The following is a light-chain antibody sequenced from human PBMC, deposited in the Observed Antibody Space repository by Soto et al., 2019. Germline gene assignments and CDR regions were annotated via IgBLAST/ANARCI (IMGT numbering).Light chain of an antibody. CDR3: QSFDSSRFYV. Sequence: QTVLTQPPSVSGAPGQMVTISRTGSSSHIATRYDVHWDQQLPGTAPKPVTQANGNRPSGGSIRFSGPKSGTSASLATTGLQADDEADYYCQSFDSSRFYVFGTGTKVTVL. CDR1: SSHIATRYD. V-gene: IGLV1-40*01. CDR2: ANG. J-gene: IGLJ1*01.